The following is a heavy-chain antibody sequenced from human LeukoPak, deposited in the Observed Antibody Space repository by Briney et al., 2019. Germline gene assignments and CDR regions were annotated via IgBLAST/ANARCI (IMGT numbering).Heavy chain of an antibody. CDR1: GGTLSSYA. D-gene: IGHD2-21*02. Sequence: SVKVSCKASGGTLSSYAISWVRQAPGQGLEWMGGIIPIFGTANYAQKFQGRVTITADKSTSTAYMELSSLRSEDTAVYYCAREGGGDPFDYWGQGTLVTVSS. CDR2: IIPIFGTA. J-gene: IGHJ4*02. V-gene: IGHV1-69*06. CDR3: AREGGGDPFDY.